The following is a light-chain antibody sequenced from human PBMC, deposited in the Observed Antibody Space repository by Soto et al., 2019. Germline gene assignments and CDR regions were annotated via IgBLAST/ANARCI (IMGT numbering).Light chain of an antibody. Sequence: QSVLTQPRSVSGSPGQSVTISCTGTSSDVSAYDYVSWYQHRPGKPPKLMIYDLNKRPSGVPDRFSGSKSGNTASLTISGLQAEDEAAYYCSSFTISRNTVIFGGGTKLTVL. CDR2: DLN. V-gene: IGLV2-11*01. CDR3: SSFTISRNTVI. J-gene: IGLJ2*01. CDR1: SSDVSAYDY.